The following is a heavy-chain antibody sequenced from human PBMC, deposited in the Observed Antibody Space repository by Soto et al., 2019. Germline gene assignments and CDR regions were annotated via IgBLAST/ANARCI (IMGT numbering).Heavy chain of an antibody. CDR3: PKPYSSRGDYFDY. V-gene: IGHV3-30*18. CDR2: ISYYGSNK. Sequence: QVQLVESGGGVVQPGRSLRLSCAASGFTFSSYGMHWVRQAPGKGLEWVEVISYYGSNKYYADSVKGRITISRDNSKNTLYLQMNSLRAEDTAVCYCPKPYSSRGDYFDYWGQGTGVTVCS. D-gene: IGHD6-13*01. J-gene: IGHJ4*02. CDR1: GFTFSSYG.